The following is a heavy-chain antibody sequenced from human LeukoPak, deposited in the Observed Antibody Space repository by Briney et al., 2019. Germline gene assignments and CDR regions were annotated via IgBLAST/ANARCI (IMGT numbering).Heavy chain of an antibody. CDR3: AKGSPHEKYYDFWSGYEYQYYFDY. V-gene: IGHV3-30*02. CDR2: IRYDGSNK. Sequence: GGSLRLSCAASGFTFSSYGMHWVRQAPGKGLEWVAFIRYDGSNKYYADSVKGRFTISRDNSKNTLYLQMNSLRAEDTAVYYCAKGSPHEKYYDFWSGYEYQYYFDYWGQGTLVTVSS. J-gene: IGHJ4*02. D-gene: IGHD3-3*01. CDR1: GFTFSSYG.